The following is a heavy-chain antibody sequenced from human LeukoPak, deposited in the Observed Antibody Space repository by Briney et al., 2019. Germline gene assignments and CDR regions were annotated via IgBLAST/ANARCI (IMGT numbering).Heavy chain of an antibody. Sequence: GGSLRLSCAASGFTVNNEYMYWVRQAPGRGLECVSFIYADGRTFYTDSVRGRFTISRDNSRNTVDLQMNRLRAEDTAVYFCVRSVFSWGQGTRVTVSS. D-gene: IGHD2-8*01. V-gene: IGHV3-66*01. CDR3: VRSVFS. J-gene: IGHJ5*02. CDR2: IYADGRT. CDR1: GFTVNNEY.